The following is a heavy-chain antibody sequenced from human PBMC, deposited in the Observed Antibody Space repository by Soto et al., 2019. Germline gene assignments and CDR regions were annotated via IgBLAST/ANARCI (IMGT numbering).Heavy chain of an antibody. D-gene: IGHD6-6*01. J-gene: IGHJ4*02. V-gene: IGHV4-59*01. CDR1: GGSISSYY. CDR2: IYYSGST. Sequence: SETLSLTCTVSGGSISSYYWSWIRQPAGKGLEWIGYIYYSGSTNYNPSLKSRVTISVDTSKNQFSLKLSSVTAADTAGYYCARVEYSSSARRGVFDSWGQGTLVTVS. CDR3: ARVEYSSSARRGVFDS.